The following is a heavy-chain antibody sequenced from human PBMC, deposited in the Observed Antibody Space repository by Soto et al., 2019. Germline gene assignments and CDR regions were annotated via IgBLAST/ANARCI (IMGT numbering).Heavy chain of an antibody. Sequence: GGSLRLSCAASGFTFSSYSMNWVRQAPGKGLEWVSSISSSSSYIYYADSVKGRFTISRDNAKNSPYLQMNSLRAEDTAVYYCARVLAAAGTWYFDYWGQGTLVTVSS. D-gene: IGHD6-13*01. V-gene: IGHV3-21*01. J-gene: IGHJ4*02. CDR1: GFTFSSYS. CDR2: ISSSSSYI. CDR3: ARVLAAAGTWYFDY.